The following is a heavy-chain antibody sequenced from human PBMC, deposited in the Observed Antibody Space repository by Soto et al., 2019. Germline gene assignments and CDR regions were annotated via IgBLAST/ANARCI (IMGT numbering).Heavy chain of an antibody. CDR3: AREGGYSYGYSYYYGMDV. J-gene: IGHJ6*02. CDR1: GFTFSSYS. V-gene: IGHV3-21*01. CDR2: ISSSSSYI. Sequence: EVQLVESGGGRVKHGGSLRLSCAASGFTFSSYSMNWVRQAPGKGLEWVSSISSSSSYIYYADSVKGRFTISRDNAKNSLYLQMNSLRAEDTAVYYCAREGGYSYGYSYYYGMDVWGQGTTVTVSS. D-gene: IGHD5-18*01.